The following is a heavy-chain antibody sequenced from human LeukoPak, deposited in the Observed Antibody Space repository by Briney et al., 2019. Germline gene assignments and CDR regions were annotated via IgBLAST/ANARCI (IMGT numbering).Heavy chain of an antibody. J-gene: IGHJ4*02. D-gene: IGHD4-23*01. Sequence: ASVKVSCKASGYTFTGYYMHWVRQAPGQGLEWMGWINPNSGGTNYAQKFQGWVTMTRDTSISTAYMELSRLRSDDTAVYYCATAHLGDYGGHGPRYWGQGTLVTVSS. CDR3: ATAHLGDYGGHGPRY. CDR1: GYTFTGYY. CDR2: INPNSGGT. V-gene: IGHV1-2*04.